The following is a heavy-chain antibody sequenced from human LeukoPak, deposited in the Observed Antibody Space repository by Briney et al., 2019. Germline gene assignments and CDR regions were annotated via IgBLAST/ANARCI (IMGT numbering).Heavy chain of an antibody. CDR3: AREVVVVPAASLGWYFDL. J-gene: IGHJ2*01. CDR2: MYYSGSA. D-gene: IGHD2-2*01. Sequence: SETLSLTCTVYGGSINSNAYNWSWIRQPPGKGLEWIGYMYYSGSAYYNPSLKSRLTISVDTSKNQFSLRLTSVTAADTAVYYCAREVVVVPAASLGWYFDLWGRGTLVTVSS. CDR1: GGSINSNAYN. V-gene: IGHV4-30-4*01.